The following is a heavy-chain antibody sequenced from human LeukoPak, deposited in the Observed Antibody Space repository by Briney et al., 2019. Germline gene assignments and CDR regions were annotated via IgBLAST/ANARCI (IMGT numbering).Heavy chain of an antibody. Sequence: SETLSLTCSVSGDSIGTYFWHWIRQPPGKGLEWMGYIYDRGTTAYNPSLKRRVTMSVDTSTNQFSLKLTSVTPADTAVYYCARSRDGVLYYYYHMDVWGKGTTVTVSS. CDR1: GDSIGTYF. CDR2: IYDRGTT. J-gene: IGHJ6*03. D-gene: IGHD2-8*01. V-gene: IGHV4-59*01. CDR3: ARSRDGVLYYYYHMDV.